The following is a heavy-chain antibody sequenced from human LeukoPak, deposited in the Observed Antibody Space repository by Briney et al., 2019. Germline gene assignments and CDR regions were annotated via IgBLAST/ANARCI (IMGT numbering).Heavy chain of an antibody. Sequence: GGSLRLSCAASGFTFSSYWMSWVRQAPGKGLEWVANIKQNGSEKYNVDSVKGRFTISRDNTKNSLYLQMNSLRAEATAVYCCAIDIGYTGYERGDYWGQGTLVTVSS. J-gene: IGHJ4*01. V-gene: IGHV3-7*01. CDR1: GFTFSSYW. CDR3: AIDIGYTGYERGDY. D-gene: IGHD5-12*01. CDR2: IKQNGSEK.